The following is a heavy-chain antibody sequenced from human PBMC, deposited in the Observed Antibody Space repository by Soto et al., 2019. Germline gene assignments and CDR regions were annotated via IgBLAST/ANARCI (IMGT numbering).Heavy chain of an antibody. CDR1: GVSISSGGYY. V-gene: IGHV4-31*03. CDR2: IYYSGST. Sequence: QVQLQESGPGLVKPSQTLSLTCTVSGVSISSGGYYWNWLRQHPGKGLEWVGSIYYSGSTYYNPSLKSRVTISVDTSKNQFSLKLNSVTASDTAVYYCARDQGGYCSITSCYLPEYFQHWGQGSLVTVSS. J-gene: IGHJ1*01. D-gene: IGHD2-2*01. CDR3: ARDQGGYCSITSCYLPEYFQH.